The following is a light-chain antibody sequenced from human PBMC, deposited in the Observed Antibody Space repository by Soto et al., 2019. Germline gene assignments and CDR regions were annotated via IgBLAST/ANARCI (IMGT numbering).Light chain of an antibody. J-gene: IGLJ2*01. CDR3: GTWDSSLLGVV. CDR1: SSNIGNNY. CDR2: DNN. Sequence: QSVLTQPPSVSAAPGQKVTISCSGSSSNIGNNYVSWYQQLPGTAPKLLIYDNNKRPSGIPDRFSGYKSGTSATLGITGLQTGDEDDYYCGTWDSSLLGVVFGGGTKLTVL. V-gene: IGLV1-51*01.